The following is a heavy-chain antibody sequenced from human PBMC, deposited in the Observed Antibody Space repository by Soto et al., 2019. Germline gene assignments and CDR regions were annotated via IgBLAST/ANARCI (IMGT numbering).Heavy chain of an antibody. D-gene: IGHD3-10*02. J-gene: IGHJ6*01. V-gene: IGHV4-4*02. CDR1: VGSIISGHW. CDR2: IYESGIT. Sequence: PXETLSLTCAFSVGSIISGHWWTWVGQSPGKGLEWVGEIYESGITNYNPSLNGRLSISMDQSKNQSSLKLTSVTAADTALYFCARGFSMSDTSDKHRLYFYYGLKVWGQATTVIVS. CDR3: ARGFSMSDTSDKHRLYFYYGLKV.